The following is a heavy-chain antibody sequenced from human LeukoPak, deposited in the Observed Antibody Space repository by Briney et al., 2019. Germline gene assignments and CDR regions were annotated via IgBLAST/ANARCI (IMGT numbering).Heavy chain of an antibody. V-gene: IGHV3-23*01. J-gene: IGHJ4*02. CDR1: GFTFTDYA. CDR3: VRVPLGSGYCDY. D-gene: IGHD3-3*01. CDR2: ITTTVGDT. Sequence: PTGGSLRLSCVASGFTFTDYAMTWVRQPPGRRLEWVSTITTTVGDTHYADSVKGRFTVSRDDSKGTLFLQMNSLRAEDTGVYYCVRVPLGSGYCDYWGQGTLVTVSS.